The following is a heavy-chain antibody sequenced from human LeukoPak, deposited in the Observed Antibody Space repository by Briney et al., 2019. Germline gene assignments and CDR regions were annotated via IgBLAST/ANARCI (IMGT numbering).Heavy chain of an antibody. CDR2: IKQDGSEK. J-gene: IGHJ3*02. CDR3: ARVDRAFDI. CDR1: GFAFSSYW. V-gene: IGHV3-7*04. D-gene: IGHD1-14*01. Sequence: GGSLRLSCAASGFAFSSYWMSWVRQAPGKGLEWVANIKQDGSEKYYVDSVKGRFTISRDNAKNSLYMKMNSLRAEDTAVYYCARVDRAFDIWGQGTMVTVSS.